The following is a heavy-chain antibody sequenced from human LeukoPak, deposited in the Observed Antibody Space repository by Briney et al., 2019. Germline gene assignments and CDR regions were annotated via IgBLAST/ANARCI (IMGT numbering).Heavy chain of an antibody. V-gene: IGHV3-33*06. D-gene: IGHD4-11*01. Sequence: GGSLRLSCAASGFIFNHHAMHWVRQAPGKGLQWVAVIWSDKSNRFYADSVRGRFTISRDDSRKTVYQQMERLTAEDTAIYYCAKDAQRGFDYSNSLEYWGQGALVTVAS. CDR2: IWSDKSNR. J-gene: IGHJ4*02. CDR3: AKDAQRGFDYSNSLEY. CDR1: GFIFNHHA.